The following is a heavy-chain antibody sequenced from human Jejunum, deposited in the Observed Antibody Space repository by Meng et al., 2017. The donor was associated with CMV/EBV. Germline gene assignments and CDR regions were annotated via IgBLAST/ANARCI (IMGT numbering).Heavy chain of an antibody. CDR3: ARGSIFVSFDS. CDR1: GGSIGSGDYY. Sequence: QGQRRGSGHGLGKPSQTLSLTCSVSGGSIGSGDYYWSWIRQPPGKGLEWIGYIHDTGSTYYNPSLKSRVDISLGTSRNHFSLTLSSVTAEDTAVYFCARGSIFVSFDSWGQGTLVTVSS. D-gene: IGHD3-3*01. V-gene: IGHV4-30-4*08. CDR2: IHDTGST. J-gene: IGHJ4*02.